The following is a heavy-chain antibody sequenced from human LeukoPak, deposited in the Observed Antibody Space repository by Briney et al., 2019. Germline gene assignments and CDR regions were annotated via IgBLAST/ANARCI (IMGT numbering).Heavy chain of an antibody. V-gene: IGHV4-34*01. D-gene: IGHD2-15*01. Sequence: SETLSLTCAVYGGSFSGYYWSWIRQPPGKGLEWIGEINHSGSTNYNPSLKSRVTISVDTSKNQFSLKLSSVTAADTAVYYCASAPLSYCSGGSCYFVRFDYWGQGTLVTVSS. J-gene: IGHJ4*02. CDR2: INHSGST. CDR3: ASAPLSYCSGGSCYFVRFDY. CDR1: GGSFSGYY.